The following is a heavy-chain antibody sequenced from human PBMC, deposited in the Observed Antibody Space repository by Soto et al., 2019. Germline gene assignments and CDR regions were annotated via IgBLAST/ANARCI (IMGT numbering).Heavy chain of an antibody. CDR3: ARVGVAVAGTDYYYGMDV. V-gene: IGHV1-8*01. CDR2: MNPNSGNT. J-gene: IGHJ6*02. CDR1: GYTFTSYD. Sequence: GASVKVSCKASGYTFTSYDINWVRQATGQGLEWMGWMNPNSGNTGYAQKFQGRVTMTRNTSISTAYMELSSLRSEDTAVYYRARVGVAVAGTDYYYGMDVWGQGTTVTVSS. D-gene: IGHD6-19*01.